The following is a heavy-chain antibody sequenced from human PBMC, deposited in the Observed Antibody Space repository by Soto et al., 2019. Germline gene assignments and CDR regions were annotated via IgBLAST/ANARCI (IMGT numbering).Heavy chain of an antibody. CDR2: ISGGGGST. D-gene: IGHD5-12*01. CDR1: GLTFSSYA. Sequence: EVQLLESGGGLVQPGGSLRLSCAASGLTFSSYAMTWVRQAPGKGLEWVSSISGGGGSTYYADSVKGRFTISRDNSKNTLYLQMNSLRAEDTAVYFCAKTIMPAYNWFDPWGQGTLVTVSS. V-gene: IGHV3-23*01. CDR3: AKTIMPAYNWFDP. J-gene: IGHJ5*02.